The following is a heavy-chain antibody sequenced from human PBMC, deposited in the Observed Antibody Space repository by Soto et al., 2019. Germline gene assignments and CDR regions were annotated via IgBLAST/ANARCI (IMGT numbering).Heavy chain of an antibody. CDR1: GYSFTSHP. CDR2: INGANGYT. V-gene: IGHV1-3*01. Sequence: QVQLVQSGAEVKKPGASVKVSCKASGYSFTSHPIHWVRQAPGQRLEWMGWINGANGYTKYSQNFQGRLTITRDTSARTASMALSSLRSEDTAVYYCARQSTDWYDIMTGYRAALDGFHIWGQGTRVTGSS. J-gene: IGHJ3*02. D-gene: IGHD3-9*01. CDR3: ARQSTDWYDIMTGYRAALDGFHI.